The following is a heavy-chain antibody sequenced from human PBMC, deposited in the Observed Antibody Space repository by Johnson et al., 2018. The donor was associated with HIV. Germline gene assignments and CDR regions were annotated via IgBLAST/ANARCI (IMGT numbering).Heavy chain of an antibody. CDR1: GFTFSSYA. CDR2: ISYDGSNK. V-gene: IGHV3-30-3*01. J-gene: IGHJ3*02. CDR3: AKGERGYSSSSDAFDI. D-gene: IGHD6-6*01. Sequence: QVQLVESGGGVVQPGGSLRLPCAASGFTFSSYAMHWVRQAPGKGLEWVAVISYDGSNKYYADSVKGRFTISRDNSKNTLYLQMNSLRAEDTAVYYCAKGERGYSSSSDAFDIWGQGTMVTVSS.